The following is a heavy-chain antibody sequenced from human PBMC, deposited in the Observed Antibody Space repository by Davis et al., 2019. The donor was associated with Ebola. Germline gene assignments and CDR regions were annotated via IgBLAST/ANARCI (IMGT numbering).Heavy chain of an antibody. CDR1: GFTFNKAW. V-gene: IGHV3-15*07. CDR2: IKSETVGGTA. J-gene: IGHJ6*02. D-gene: IGHD3-10*01. CDR3: TSSPRTGVSLGWGVMITRHYYYGMDV. Sequence: PGGSLRLSCEASGFTFNKAWMNWVRQAPGKGLEWVGHIKSETVGGTAEYAGPVKGRFTISRDDSKNTLDLQMNSLKTEDTAVYYCTSSPRTGVSLGWGVMITRHYYYGMDVWGQGTTVTVSS.